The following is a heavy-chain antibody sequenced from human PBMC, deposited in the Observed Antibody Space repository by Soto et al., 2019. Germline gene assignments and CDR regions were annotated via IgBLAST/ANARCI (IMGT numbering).Heavy chain of an antibody. D-gene: IGHD6-19*01. Sequence: QVQLVESGGGVVQPGRSLRLSCAASGFTFSSYAMNWVRQAPGKGLEWVAVISYDGNNKYYADSVKGRFTISRDNSKNTLNLQMSCLRAADTAVDYCARAIAVAGIWSVVVAGGEGTLVT. V-gene: IGHV3-30-3*01. CDR1: GFTFSSYA. CDR2: ISYDGNNK. J-gene: IGHJ4*02. CDR3: ARAIAVAGIWSVVVA.